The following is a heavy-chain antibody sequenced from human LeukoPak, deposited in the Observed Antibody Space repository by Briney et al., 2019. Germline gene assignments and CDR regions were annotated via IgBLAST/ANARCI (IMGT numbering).Heavy chain of an antibody. Sequence: GGSLRLSCAASGFTFSSYAMSWVRQAPGKGLEWVSGISGSGGRTCYADSVKGRFTISRDNFKNTLYLQMNSLRAEDTAVYYCAKDYCTSGVCLVFDHWGQGTLVTVSS. CDR2: ISGSGGRT. CDR1: GFTFSSYA. V-gene: IGHV3-23*01. J-gene: IGHJ4*02. CDR3: AKDYCTSGVCLVFDH. D-gene: IGHD2-8*01.